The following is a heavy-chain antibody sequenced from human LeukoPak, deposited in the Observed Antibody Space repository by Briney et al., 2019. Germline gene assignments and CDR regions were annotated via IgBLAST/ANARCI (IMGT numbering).Heavy chain of an antibody. J-gene: IGHJ4*02. Sequence: GGSLRLSCAASGFSVNSNYMSWVRQAPGKGLEWVSVIYSGGSTYYADSVKGRFTISRDNSKNTLYLQMNSPRAEDTAVYYCARTPPYDSSGYYSSGYFDYWGQGTLVTVSS. V-gene: IGHV3-53*01. D-gene: IGHD3-22*01. CDR3: ARTPPYDSSGYYSSGYFDY. CDR1: GFSVNSNY. CDR2: IYSGGST.